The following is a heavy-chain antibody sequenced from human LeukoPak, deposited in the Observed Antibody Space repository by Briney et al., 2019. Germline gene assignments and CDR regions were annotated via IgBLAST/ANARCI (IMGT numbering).Heavy chain of an antibody. V-gene: IGHV1-18*01. CDR1: GYTFTSYG. Sequence: ASVKVSCKASGYTFTSYGISWVQQAPGQGLEWMGWISAYNGNTNYAQKLQGRVTMTTDTSTSTAYMELRSLRSDDTAVYYCARGLGYCSGGSCYSPWFDPWGQGTLVTVSS. D-gene: IGHD2-15*01. J-gene: IGHJ5*02. CDR3: ARGLGYCSGGSCYSPWFDP. CDR2: ISAYNGNT.